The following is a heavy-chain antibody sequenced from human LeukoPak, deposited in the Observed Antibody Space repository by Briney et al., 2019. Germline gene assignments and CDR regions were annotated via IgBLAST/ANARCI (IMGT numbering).Heavy chain of an antibody. D-gene: IGHD3-22*01. CDR1: GGTFSSYA. Sequence: SVKVSFKSSGGTFSSYAISWVRQAPGQAPEWMGRIIPIFGTANYAQKFQGRVTLTTDESTSTAYLELSSLRSEDTAVYYCAREPRYYYDSSGYYYFYYWGQGTLVTVSS. V-gene: IGHV1-69*05. CDR3: AREPRYYYDSSGYYYFYY. CDR2: IIPIFGTA. J-gene: IGHJ4*02.